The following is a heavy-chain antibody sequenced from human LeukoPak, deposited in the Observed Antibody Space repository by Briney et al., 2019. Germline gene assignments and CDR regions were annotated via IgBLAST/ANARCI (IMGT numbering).Heavy chain of an antibody. CDR2: IYYSGST. J-gene: IGHJ4*02. Sequence: SETLSLTCSVSGGSISSYYWSWIRQPPGKGLEWIGYIYYSGSTNYNPSLKSRVTISVDTSKNQFSLKLSSVTAADTAVYYCARGWSDNWNDGSLYDYWGQGPLVTVSS. D-gene: IGHD1-20*01. CDR1: GGSISSYY. V-gene: IGHV4-59*01. CDR3: ARGWSDNWNDGSLYDY.